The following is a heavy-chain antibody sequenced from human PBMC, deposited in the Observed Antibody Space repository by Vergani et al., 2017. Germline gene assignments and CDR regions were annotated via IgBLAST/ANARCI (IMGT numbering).Heavy chain of an antibody. D-gene: IGHD3-22*01. Sequence: EVQLVESGGGLVKPGGSLRLSCAASGFTFSSYSMIWVRQAPGKGLEWVSSISSSRSYIYYADSVKGRFTISRDNAKNSLYLQMNSLRAEDTAVYYCARDLFYYDSSGYYSGFFDYWGQGTLVTVSS. CDR1: GFTFSSYS. V-gene: IGHV3-21*01. CDR2: ISSSRSYI. J-gene: IGHJ4*02. CDR3: ARDLFYYDSSGYYSGFFDY.